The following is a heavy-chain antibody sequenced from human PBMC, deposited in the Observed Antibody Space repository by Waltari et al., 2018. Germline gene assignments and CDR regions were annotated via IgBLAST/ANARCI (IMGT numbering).Heavy chain of an antibody. V-gene: IGHV4-34*01. D-gene: IGHD4-17*01. CDR3: ARAPWRPYGDYGSTSYDY. CDR1: GGSFSGSY. Sequence: QVQLQQWGAGRLRPSKTLSPTCPVYGGSFSGSYWTWIRQPPGKGLEWFGEINHSGSTNYNPSLKSRVTISVDTSKNQFSLKLSSVTAADTAVYYCARAPWRPYGDYGSTSYDYWGQGTLVTVSS. J-gene: IGHJ4*02. CDR2: INHSGST.